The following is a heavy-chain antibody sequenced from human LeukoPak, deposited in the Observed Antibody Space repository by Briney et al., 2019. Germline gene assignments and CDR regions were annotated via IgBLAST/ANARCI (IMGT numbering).Heavy chain of an antibody. Sequence: GASVKVSCKASGYTFTSYYMHWVRQAPGQGREWMGIINPSGGSTSYAQKFQGRVTMTRDTSTSTVYMELSSLRSEDTAVYYCARDQGCSSGWCAYYYYGMDVWGQGTTVTVSS. D-gene: IGHD6-19*01. CDR2: INPSGGST. J-gene: IGHJ6*02. CDR1: GYTFTSYY. CDR3: ARDQGCSSGWCAYYYYGMDV. V-gene: IGHV1-46*03.